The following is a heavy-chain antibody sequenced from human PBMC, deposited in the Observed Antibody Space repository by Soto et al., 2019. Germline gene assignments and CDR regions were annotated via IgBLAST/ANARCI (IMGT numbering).Heavy chain of an antibody. Sequence: QVQLVQSGAEVKKPGSSVKVSCKASGGTFSSYTISWVRQAPGQGLEWMGRIIPILGIANYAQKFQGRVTITADKSTSTAYMELSSLRSEDTAVYYCAFRDCSSTSCYDSDYWGQGTLVTVSS. D-gene: IGHD2-2*01. J-gene: IGHJ4*02. CDR3: AFRDCSSTSCYDSDY. CDR1: GGTFSSYT. CDR2: IIPILGIA. V-gene: IGHV1-69*02.